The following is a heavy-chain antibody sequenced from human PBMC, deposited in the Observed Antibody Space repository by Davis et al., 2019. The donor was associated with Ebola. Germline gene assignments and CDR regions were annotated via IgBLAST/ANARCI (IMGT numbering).Heavy chain of an antibody. V-gene: IGHV3-30*04. D-gene: IGHD3-16*01. CDR2: ISYDGSNK. J-gene: IGHJ6*02. CDR1: GFSFSSYT. Sequence: GESLKISCAGSGFSFSSYTMHWVRQAPGKGLEWVAIISYDGSNKYYLDSVKGRFIISRDNSKNTQSLQMNTLRPEDTAVYYCARDRPLDFFFGDYYGMDVWGQGTTVTVSS. CDR3: ARDRPLDFFFGDYYGMDV.